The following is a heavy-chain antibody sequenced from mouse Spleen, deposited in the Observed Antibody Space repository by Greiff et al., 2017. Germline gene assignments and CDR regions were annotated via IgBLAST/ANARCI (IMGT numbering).Heavy chain of an antibody. Sequence: EVQVVESGGGLVQPGGSLKLSCATSGFTFSDYYMYWVRQTPEKRLEWVAYISNGGGSTYYPDTVKGRFTISRDNAKNTLYLQMSRLKSEDTAMYYCARRGYGNYGGAMDYWGQGTSVTVSS. CDR3: ARRGYGNYGGAMDY. V-gene: IGHV5-12*02. D-gene: IGHD2-10*02. J-gene: IGHJ4*01. CDR2: ISNGGGST. CDR1: GFTFSDYY.